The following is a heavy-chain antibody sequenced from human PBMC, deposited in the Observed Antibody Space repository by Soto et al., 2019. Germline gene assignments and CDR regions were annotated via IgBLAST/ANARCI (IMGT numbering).Heavy chain of an antibody. J-gene: IGHJ6*01. V-gene: IGHV4-31*03. CDR2: IYYSGST. CDR3: XXXXXXXXXXXXXXXXXYYY. D-gene: IGHD2-21*02. Sequence: QVQLQESGPGLVKPSQTLSLTCTVSGGSISSGGYYWSWIRQHPGKGLEWIGYIYYSGSTYYNPSLKSRVXXXXXXXXXXXXXXXSSVTAADTXXXXXXXXXXXXXXXXXXXXXYYY. CDR1: GGSISSGGYY.